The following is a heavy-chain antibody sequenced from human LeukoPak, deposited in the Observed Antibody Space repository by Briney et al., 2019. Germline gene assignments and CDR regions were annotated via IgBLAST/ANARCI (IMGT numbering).Heavy chain of an antibody. CDR3: AKSRGESRGASNY. V-gene: IGHV3-23*01. CDR1: GFTFSSYA. D-gene: IGHD1-26*01. Sequence: GGSLRLSCAASGFTFSSYAMNWVRQAPGKGLEWVSFISGSGDTTYYADSVKGRFTVSRDSSKNTLYLQMNSLRAEDTAVYYCAKSRGESRGASNYWGQGTLVTVSS. CDR2: ISGSGDTT. J-gene: IGHJ4*02.